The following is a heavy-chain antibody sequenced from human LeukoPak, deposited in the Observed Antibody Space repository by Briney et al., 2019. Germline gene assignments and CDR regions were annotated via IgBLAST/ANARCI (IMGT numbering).Heavy chain of an antibody. CDR2: IYHSGIT. V-gene: IGHV4-38-2*01. J-gene: IGHJ5*02. CDR1: GYSISSGYY. D-gene: IGHD4-17*01. CDR3: ARKEEGDYIDL. Sequence: PSETLSLTCAVSGYSISSGYYWGWIRQPPGKGLEWIGSIYHSGITYYNPSLKSRVTISVDTSKNQFSLKLSSVTAADTGLYYCARKEEGDYIDLWGQGTLVTVSS.